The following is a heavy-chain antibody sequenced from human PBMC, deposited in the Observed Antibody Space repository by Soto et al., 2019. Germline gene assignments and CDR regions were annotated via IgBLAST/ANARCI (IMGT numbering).Heavy chain of an antibody. D-gene: IGHD3-3*01. CDR3: ARGRVEVATIFGGPNY. CDR2: INAGNGNT. V-gene: IGHV1-3*01. Sequence: SVKVSCKASGYTFTSYAMHWVRQAPGQRLEWMGWINAGNGNTKYSQKFQGRVINTRDTSTSKAFMEVRSLRSEDTAVSYRARGRVEVATIFGGPNYWGQGTLVTVSS. CDR1: GYTFTSYA. J-gene: IGHJ4*02.